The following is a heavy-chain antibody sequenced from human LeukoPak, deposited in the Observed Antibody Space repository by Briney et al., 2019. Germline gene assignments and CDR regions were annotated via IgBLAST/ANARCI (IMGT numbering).Heavy chain of an antibody. CDR1: GGSISSGGYY. Sequence: SETLSLTCTVSGGSISSGGYYWSWIRQPPGKGLEWIGYIYHSGSTYYNPSLKSRVTISVDRSKNQFSLKLSSVTAADTAVYYCASRSSASKVGRAFDIWGQGTMVTVSS. CDR3: ASRSSASKVGRAFDI. CDR2: IYHSGST. D-gene: IGHD3-22*01. J-gene: IGHJ3*02. V-gene: IGHV4-30-2*01.